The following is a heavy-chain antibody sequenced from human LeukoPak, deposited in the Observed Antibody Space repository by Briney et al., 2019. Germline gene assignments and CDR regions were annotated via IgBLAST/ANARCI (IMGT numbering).Heavy chain of an antibody. J-gene: IGHJ4*02. CDR2: INPTSGDT. V-gene: IGHV1-2*06. Sequence: ASVKVSCQTSGYTFSDSFLHWVRQAPGQSLEWMGRINPTSGDTNYAQKFQGRVTMTRDTSISTAYMELRRLRSDDTAVYYCAKRGHSYGDFDYWGQGTLVTVSS. CDR1: GYTFSDSF. D-gene: IGHD5-18*01. CDR3: AKRGHSYGDFDY.